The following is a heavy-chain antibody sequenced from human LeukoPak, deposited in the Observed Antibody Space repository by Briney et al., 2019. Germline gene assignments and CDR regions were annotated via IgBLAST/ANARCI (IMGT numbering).Heavy chain of an antibody. J-gene: IGHJ3*02. CDR1: GYTFTSYY. D-gene: IGHD4-17*01. Sequence: GASVKVSCKASGYTFTSYYMYWVRQATGQGLEWMGWMNPNSGNTGYAQKSQGRVTITRNTSISTAYMELSSLRSEDTAVYYCARARNCGARSAFDIWGQGTMVTVSS. V-gene: IGHV1-8*03. CDR3: ARARNCGARSAFDI. CDR2: MNPNSGNT.